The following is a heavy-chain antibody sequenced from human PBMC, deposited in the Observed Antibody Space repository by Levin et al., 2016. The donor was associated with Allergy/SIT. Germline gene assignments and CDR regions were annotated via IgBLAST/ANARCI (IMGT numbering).Heavy chain of an antibody. CDR2: IIPIFGTA. CDR3: ARENLSDYYDSSGYYQH. J-gene: IGHJ1*01. D-gene: IGHD3-22*01. CDR1: GGTFSSYA. Sequence: SVKVSCKASGGTFSSYAISWVRQAPGQGLEWMGGIIPIFGTANYAQKFQGRVTITADESTSTAYMELSSLRSEDTAVYYCARENLSDYYDSSGYYQHWGQGTLVTVSS. V-gene: IGHV1-69*13.